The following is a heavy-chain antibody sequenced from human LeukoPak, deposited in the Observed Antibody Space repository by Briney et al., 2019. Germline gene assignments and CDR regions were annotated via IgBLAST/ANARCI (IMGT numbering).Heavy chain of an antibody. CDR2: INPSGGST. V-gene: IGHV1-46*01. Sequence: GASVKVSCKASGYTFTSYYMHWVRQAPGRGLEWMGIINPSGGSTSYAQKFQGRVTMTRDTSTSTVYMELSSLRSEDTAVYYCARDSEKLLWFGELPPSYGMDVWGQGTTVTVSS. CDR1: GYTFTSYY. D-gene: IGHD3-10*01. CDR3: ARDSEKLLWFGELPPSYGMDV. J-gene: IGHJ6*02.